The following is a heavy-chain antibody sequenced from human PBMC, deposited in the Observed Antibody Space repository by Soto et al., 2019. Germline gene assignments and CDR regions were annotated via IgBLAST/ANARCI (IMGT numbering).Heavy chain of an antibody. J-gene: IGHJ4*02. CDR2: IIPIFGTA. V-gene: IGHV1-69*01. Sequence: QVQLVQSGAEVKKPGSSVKVSCKASGGTFSSYAISWVRQAPGQGLEWMGGIIPIFGTANYAQKFQGRVTITAAESTSTAYMELSSLRSEDTAVYYGARRGHDYGGNSVEDYWGQGTLVTVSS. CDR3: ARRGHDYGGNSVEDY. CDR1: GGTFSSYA. D-gene: IGHD4-17*01.